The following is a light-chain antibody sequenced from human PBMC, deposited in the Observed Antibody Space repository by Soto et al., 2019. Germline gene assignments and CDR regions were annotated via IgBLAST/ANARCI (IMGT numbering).Light chain of an antibody. V-gene: IGKV3-20*01. CDR1: QSVSSSY. J-gene: IGKJ1*01. CDR2: GAS. Sequence: EIVLAQSPGTLSFSPGEIATLSCSASQSVSSSYLAWYQQKPGQTPRLLIYGASSRATGIPDRFSGSGSGTDFTLTISRLEPEDFAVYYCQQYGSSRTWTFGQGTKVDI. CDR3: QQYGSSRTWT.